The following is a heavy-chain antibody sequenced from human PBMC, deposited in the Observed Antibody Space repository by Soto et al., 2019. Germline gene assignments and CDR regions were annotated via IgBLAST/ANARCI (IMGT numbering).Heavy chain of an antibody. CDR1: GFTFRNYG. CDR3: ARDIGVVGHDLDY. V-gene: IGHV3-33*01. CDR2: IWHDGSKK. Sequence: QVQLVESGGGEIQPGRSLTLSCAASGFTFRNYGMHWVRQTPGKGLEWVAVIWHDGSKKYYADSVKGRFTISRDDSENTLFLQMNSLGAEDTAIYYCARDIGVVGHDLDYWGQGTLVTVPS. D-gene: IGHD3-3*01. J-gene: IGHJ4*02.